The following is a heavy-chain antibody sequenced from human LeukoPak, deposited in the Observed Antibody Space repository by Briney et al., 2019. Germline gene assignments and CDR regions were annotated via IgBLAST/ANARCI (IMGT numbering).Heavy chain of an antibody. D-gene: IGHD4-17*01. J-gene: IGHJ5*02. CDR1: GYTFTGYY. CDR3: AKDSPYHYGDFPNWFDP. CDR2: INPHSGGT. Sequence: ASVKVSCKASGYTFTGYYIHWARQAPGQGLEWMGWINPHSGGTNYAQKFQGRVTMTRDTSISTAYMELSRLRSDDTAVYYCAKDSPYHYGDFPNWFDPWGQGTLVTVSS. V-gene: IGHV1-2*02.